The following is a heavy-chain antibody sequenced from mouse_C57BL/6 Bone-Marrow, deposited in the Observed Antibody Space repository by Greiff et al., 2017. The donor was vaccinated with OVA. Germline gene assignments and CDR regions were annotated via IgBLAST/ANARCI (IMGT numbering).Heavy chain of an antibody. Sequence: VQLQQPGAELVMPGASVKLSCKASGYTFTSYWMHWVKQRPGQGLEWIGEIDPSDSYTNYNQKFKGKATLTVDKSSSTAYMQLISLTSEDSAVYYCARCDYDQYFDVWGTGTTVTVSS. CDR1: GYTFTSYW. J-gene: IGHJ1*03. CDR3: ARCDYDQYFDV. D-gene: IGHD2-4*01. CDR2: IDPSDSYT. V-gene: IGHV1-69*01.